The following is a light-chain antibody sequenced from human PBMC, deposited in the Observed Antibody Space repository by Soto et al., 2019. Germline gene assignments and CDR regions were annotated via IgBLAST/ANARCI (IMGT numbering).Light chain of an antibody. Sequence: DIQMTQSPSTLSASVGDRVTITCRASQSISSWLAWYQQKPGKAPKLLIYDASSLECGVPSRFSGSGSGTEFTLTISSLQPDDFATYYCQQYNSYSRTWTFGQGTKVEIK. V-gene: IGKV1-5*01. CDR3: QQYNSYSRTWT. CDR2: DAS. CDR1: QSISSW. J-gene: IGKJ1*01.